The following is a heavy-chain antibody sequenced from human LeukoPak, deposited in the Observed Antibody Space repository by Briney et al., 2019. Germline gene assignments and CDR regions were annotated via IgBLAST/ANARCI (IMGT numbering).Heavy chain of an antibody. D-gene: IGHD5-24*01. CDR2: IIPIFGTA. CDR3: ARDKSSLPWEKATIMDY. J-gene: IGHJ4*02. CDR1: GGTFSSYA. V-gene: IGHV1-69*01. Sequence: GSSVKVSCKASGGTFSSYAISWVRQAPGQGLEWMGGIIPIFGTANYAQKFQGRVTITADESTSTAYMELSSLRSEDTAVYYCARDKSSLPWEKATIMDYWGQGTLVTVSS.